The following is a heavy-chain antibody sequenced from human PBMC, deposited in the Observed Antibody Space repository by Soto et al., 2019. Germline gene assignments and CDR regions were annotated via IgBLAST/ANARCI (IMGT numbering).Heavy chain of an antibody. CDR1: GYTFTGYY. D-gene: IGHD3-22*01. Sequence: ASVKVSCKASGYTFTGYYMHWVRQAPGQGLEWMGWINPNSGGTNYAQKFQGRVTMTRGTSISTAYMELSRLRSDDTAVYYCARAGYYYNWFDPWGQGTLVTVSS. CDR2: INPNSGGT. V-gene: IGHV1-2*02. J-gene: IGHJ5*02. CDR3: ARAGYYYNWFDP.